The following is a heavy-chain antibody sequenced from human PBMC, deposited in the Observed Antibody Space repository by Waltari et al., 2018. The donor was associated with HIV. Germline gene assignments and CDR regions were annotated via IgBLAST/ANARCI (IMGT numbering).Heavy chain of an antibody. V-gene: IGHV3-9*01. CDR1: GIPFVDYA. Sequence: EVQRVESGGGSVPPGRSLRVSCPASGIPFVDYAMPSLRQPPGKGLEWVSGISLNSGDIAYADSVKGRFTISRDNTKNSLFLQRNSVRVEDTALYYCVKDGASTIFGVLNGMDVWGQGTTVTVSS. D-gene: IGHD3-3*01. CDR3: VKDGASTIFGVLNGMDV. CDR2: ISLNSGDI. J-gene: IGHJ6*02.